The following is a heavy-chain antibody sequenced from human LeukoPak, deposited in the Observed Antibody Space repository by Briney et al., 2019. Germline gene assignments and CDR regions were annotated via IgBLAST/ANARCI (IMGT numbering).Heavy chain of an antibody. CDR1: GGSISSYY. J-gene: IGHJ5*02. V-gene: IGHV4-4*07. CDR2: IYTSGST. CDR3: ARDIIVVVPAAMGSNWFDP. Sequence: SETLSLTCTVSGGSISSYYWSWIRQPAGKGLEWTGRIYTSGSTNYNPSLKSRVTMSVDTSKNQFSLKLSSVTAADTAVYYCARDIIVVVPAAMGSNWFDPWGQGTLVTVSP. D-gene: IGHD2-2*01.